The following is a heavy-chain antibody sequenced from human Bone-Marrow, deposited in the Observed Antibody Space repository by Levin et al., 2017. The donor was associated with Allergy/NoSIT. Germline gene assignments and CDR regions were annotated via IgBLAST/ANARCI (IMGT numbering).Heavy chain of an antibody. D-gene: IGHD6-25*01. Sequence: GESLKISCAASGFTFSSYWMSWVRQAPGKGLEWVANIKPDGSEKYYVDSVKGRFTISRDNAQNSLYLQVNSLRAEDSAVYYCAAAGSRTWSHDFWGQGTLVTVSS. J-gene: IGHJ4*02. CDR3: AAAGSRTWSHDF. CDR1: GFTFSSYW. CDR2: IKPDGSEK. V-gene: IGHV3-7*01.